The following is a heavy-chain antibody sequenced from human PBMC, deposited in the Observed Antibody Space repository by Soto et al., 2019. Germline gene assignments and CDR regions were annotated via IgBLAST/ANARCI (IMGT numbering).Heavy chain of an antibody. CDR2: INAGNGNT. V-gene: IGHV1-3*01. Sequence: ASVKVSCKASGYTFTSYAMHWVRQAPGQRLEWMGWINAGNGNTKYSQKFQGRVTITRDTSASTAYMELSSLRSEDTAVYYCAREGDTAMGLGAFEIWGQGTMVTVSS. CDR3: AREGDTAMGLGAFEI. J-gene: IGHJ3*02. D-gene: IGHD5-18*01. CDR1: GYTFTSYA.